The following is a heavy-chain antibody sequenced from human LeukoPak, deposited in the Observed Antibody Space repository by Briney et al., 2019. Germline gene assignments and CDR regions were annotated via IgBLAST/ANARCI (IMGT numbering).Heavy chain of an antibody. CDR2: SDPEDGET. V-gene: IGHV1-24*01. CDR3: ATRYYYDSSGYAD. Sequence: ASVKVSCKVSGYTLTELSMHWVRQAPGKGLEWMGGSDPEDGETIYAQKFQGRVTMAEDTSTDTAYMELSSLRSEDTAVYYCATRYYYDSSGYADWGQGTLITVSS. J-gene: IGHJ4*02. D-gene: IGHD3-22*01. CDR1: GYTLTELS.